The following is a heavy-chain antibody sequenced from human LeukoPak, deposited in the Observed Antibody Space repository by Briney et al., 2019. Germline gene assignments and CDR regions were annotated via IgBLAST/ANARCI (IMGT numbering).Heavy chain of an antibody. V-gene: IGHV3-7*01. D-gene: IGHD4-11*01. CDR3: ARNLYSNYDVYFDY. Sequence: GGSLRLSCAASGFTFSSYWMSWVRQAPGKGLEWVANIKQDGSEKYYVDSVKGRFTISRDNAKNSLYLQMNGLRAEDTAVYYCARNLYSNYDVYFDYWGQGTLVTVSS. CDR2: IKQDGSEK. CDR1: GFTFSSYW. J-gene: IGHJ4*02.